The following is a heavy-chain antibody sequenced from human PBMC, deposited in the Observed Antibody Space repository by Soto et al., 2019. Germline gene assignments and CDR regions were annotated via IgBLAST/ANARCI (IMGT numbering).Heavy chain of an antibody. CDR1: GSTFSNYG. Sequence: QVQLVESGGGVVQPGTSLRLSCAASGSTFSNYGMHWVRQAPGKGLEWVAVVWYDGTTKFYPDSVKGRFTISRDKSNNTLDLQMNSLRVEDTAVYYCATVDNYYGSVFWGQGTLVTVSS. CDR2: VWYDGTTK. CDR3: ATVDNYYGSVF. D-gene: IGHD3-10*01. J-gene: IGHJ4*02. V-gene: IGHV3-33*01.